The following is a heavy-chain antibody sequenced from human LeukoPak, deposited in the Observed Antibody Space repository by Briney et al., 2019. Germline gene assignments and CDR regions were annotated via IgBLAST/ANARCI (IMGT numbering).Heavy chain of an antibody. Sequence: GGSLRLSCAASGFTFSRHWMTWVRQAPGKGLEWVANIKHDGSEKNYVDFVKGRFTISRDNAKNSLYLQMNSLRAEDTAVYYCATPLDYYDRSDSHQGGDWGQGTLVTVSS. CDR2: IKHDGSEK. D-gene: IGHD3-22*01. CDR1: GFTFSRHW. CDR3: ATPLDYYDRSDSHQGGD. J-gene: IGHJ4*02. V-gene: IGHV3-7*03.